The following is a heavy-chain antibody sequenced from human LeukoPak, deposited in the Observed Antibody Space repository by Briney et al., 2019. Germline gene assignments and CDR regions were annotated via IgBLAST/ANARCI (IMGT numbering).Heavy chain of an antibody. CDR3: ARVEVGATATDAFDI. J-gene: IGHJ3*02. V-gene: IGHV3-21*01. CDR1: GFTFSSYS. CDR2: ISSSSSYI. D-gene: IGHD1-26*01. Sequence: GGSLRLSCAASGFTFSSYSMNWVRQAPGKGLEWVSSISSSSSYIYYADSVKGRFTISRDNAKNSLYLQMNSLRAEDTAVYYCARVEVGATATDAFDIWGQGTMVTVSS.